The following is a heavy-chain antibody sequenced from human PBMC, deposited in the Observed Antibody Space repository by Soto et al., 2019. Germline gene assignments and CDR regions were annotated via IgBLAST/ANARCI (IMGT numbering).Heavy chain of an antibody. CDR3: TREAIVAENWFDP. V-gene: IGHV1-3*01. J-gene: IGHJ5*02. D-gene: IGHD2-21*01. CDR1: GYTFVDYA. CDR2: MNPNTGNI. Sequence: QVQLVQSGAEVKRPGASVKISCRASGYTFVDYALHWVRQAPGQGLEWVGWMNPNTGNIKYSHNFEDRVSITRDRATSTAYMEMRGLRSEDTAVYFCTREAIVAENWFDPWGQGTLVTVS.